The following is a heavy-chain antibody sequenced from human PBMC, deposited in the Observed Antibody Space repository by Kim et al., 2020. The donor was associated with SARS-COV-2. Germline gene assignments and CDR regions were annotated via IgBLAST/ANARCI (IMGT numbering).Heavy chain of an antibody. CDR3: ARDIYTDCSSTSCPGHDAFDI. Sequence: GGSLRLSCAASGFTFSSYSMNWVRQAPGKGLEWVSYISSSSSTIYYADSVKGRFTISRDNAKNSLYLQMNSLRDEDTAVYYCARDIYTDCSSTSCPGHDAFDIWGQGTMVTVSS. J-gene: IGHJ3*02. CDR1: GFTFSSYS. V-gene: IGHV3-48*02. CDR2: ISSSSSTI. D-gene: IGHD2-2*01.